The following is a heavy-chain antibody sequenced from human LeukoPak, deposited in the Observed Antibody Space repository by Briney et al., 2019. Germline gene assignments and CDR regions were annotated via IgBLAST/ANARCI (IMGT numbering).Heavy chain of an antibody. CDR3: AREGDRIAVAGDFDY. CDR1: GFTFSSNA. CDR2: ISSSSSYI. Sequence: PGGSLRLSCAASGFTFSSNAMHWVRQAPGKGLEWVSSISSSSSYIYYADSVKGRFTISRDDAKNSLYLQMNSLRAEDTAVYYCAREGDRIAVAGDFDYWGQGTLVTVSS. V-gene: IGHV3-21*01. D-gene: IGHD6-19*01. J-gene: IGHJ4*02.